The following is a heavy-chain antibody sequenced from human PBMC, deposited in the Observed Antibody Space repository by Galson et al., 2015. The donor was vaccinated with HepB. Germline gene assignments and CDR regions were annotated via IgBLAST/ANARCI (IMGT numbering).Heavy chain of an antibody. D-gene: IGHD3-3*01. CDR1: GFTFSSYA. CDR2: ISGSGGST. V-gene: IGHV3-23*01. J-gene: IGHJ6*02. Sequence: SLRLSCAASGFTFSSYAMSWVRQAPGKGLEWVSAISGSGGSTYYADSVKGRFTISRDNSKNTLYLQMNSLRAEDTAVYYCAKRDYDFWRTRGGPGGVYYYGMDVWGQGTTVTVSS. CDR3: AKRDYDFWRTRGGPGGVYYYGMDV.